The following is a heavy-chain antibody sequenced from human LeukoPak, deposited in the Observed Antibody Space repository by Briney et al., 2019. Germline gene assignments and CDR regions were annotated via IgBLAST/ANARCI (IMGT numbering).Heavy chain of an antibody. V-gene: IGHV4-61*02. Sequence: SETLSLTCTVSGGSISSGSYYWSWIRQPAGKGLEWIGRIYTSGSTNYNPSLKSRVTISVDTSKNQFSLNLSSVTAADTAVYYCAREPDSSGWGFDYWGQGTLVTVSS. D-gene: IGHD6-19*01. CDR2: IYTSGST. CDR1: GGSISSGSYY. CDR3: AREPDSSGWGFDY. J-gene: IGHJ4*02.